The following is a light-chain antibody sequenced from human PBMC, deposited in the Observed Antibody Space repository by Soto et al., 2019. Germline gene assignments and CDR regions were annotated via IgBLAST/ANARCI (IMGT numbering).Light chain of an antibody. Sequence: DIQMTQSPSSLSASVGDRVTITCRASQSISSYLNWYQQKPGKAPKFLIYAASSLQSGVPSRFSGSGSGTDFTLTISSLQPEDFATYYCQQRSNWWTFGQGTKEDIK. J-gene: IGKJ1*01. CDR1: QSISSY. CDR2: AAS. V-gene: IGKV1-39*01. CDR3: QQRSNWWT.